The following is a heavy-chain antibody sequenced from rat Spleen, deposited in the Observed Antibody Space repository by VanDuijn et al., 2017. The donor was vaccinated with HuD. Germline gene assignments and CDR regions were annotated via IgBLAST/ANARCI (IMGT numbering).Heavy chain of an antibody. CDR1: GFTFNNYW. J-gene: IGHJ1*01. CDR2: ITHIGGIT. Sequence: EVQLVESGGGLVQPGRSLKLTCEASGFTFNNYWMTWIRQAPGKGLEWVATITHIGGITYYSDSVKGRFTISRDNAKNTQYLQMDSLRSEDTATYYCARHGTTDHWYFDFWGPGTMVTVSS. D-gene: IGHD1-11*01. V-gene: IGHV5-31*01. CDR3: ARHGTTDHWYFDF.